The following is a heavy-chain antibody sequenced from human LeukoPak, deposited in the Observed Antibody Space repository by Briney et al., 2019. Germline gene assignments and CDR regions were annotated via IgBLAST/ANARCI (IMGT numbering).Heavy chain of an antibody. D-gene: IGHD5-12*01. V-gene: IGHV1-46*01. Sequence: ASVKVSCKASGYTFTSYYMHWVRQAPGQGLEWMGIINPSGGSTSYAQKFQGRVTMTRDTSTSTVYMELSSLRSEDTAVYYCARDQDGYSDYDSALFDYWGQGTLVTVSS. CDR1: GYTFTSYY. CDR3: ARDQDGYSDYDSALFDY. J-gene: IGHJ4*02. CDR2: INPSGGST.